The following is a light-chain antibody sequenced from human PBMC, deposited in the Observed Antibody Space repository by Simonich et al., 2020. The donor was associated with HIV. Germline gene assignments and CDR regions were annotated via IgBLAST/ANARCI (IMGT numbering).Light chain of an antibody. V-gene: IGKV3-15*01. CDR2: GAS. CDR1: QSVSSN. CDR3: QQRSNWWT. J-gene: IGKJ1*01. Sequence: EIVMTQSPATLSVSPGERATLSSRASQSVSSNLAWYQQKPGHGPRLLIYGASTRATGIPARFSCSGSGTEFTLTISSMQSEDFAVYYCQQRSNWWTFGQGTKVEIK.